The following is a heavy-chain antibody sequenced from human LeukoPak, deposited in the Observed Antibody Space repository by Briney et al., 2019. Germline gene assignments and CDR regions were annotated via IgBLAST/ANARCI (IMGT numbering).Heavy chain of an antibody. J-gene: IGHJ4*02. V-gene: IGHV3-33*01. CDR3: ARELGSIVGATTFFDY. CDR1: GFTFSSYG. Sequence: GGSLRLSCAASGFTFSSYGMHWVRQAPGKGLEWVAVIWYDGSNKYYADSVKGRFTISRDNSKNTLYLQMNSLRAEVTAVYYCARELGSIVGATTFFDYWGQGTLVTVSS. CDR2: IWYDGSNK. D-gene: IGHD1-26*01.